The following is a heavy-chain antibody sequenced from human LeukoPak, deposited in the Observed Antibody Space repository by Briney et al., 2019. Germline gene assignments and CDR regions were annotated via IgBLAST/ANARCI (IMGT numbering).Heavy chain of an antibody. CDR2: IYYSGST. CDR1: GGSISSYY. V-gene: IGHV4-59*01. Sequence: SETLSLTCTVSGGSISSYYWSWIRQPPGKGLEWIGYIYYSGSTNYNPSLKSRVTISVDTSKNQFSLKLSSVTAADTAVYYCARDTPYDSSGYFTVWGQGTLVTVSS. CDR3: ARDTPYDSSGYFTV. D-gene: IGHD3-22*01. J-gene: IGHJ4*02.